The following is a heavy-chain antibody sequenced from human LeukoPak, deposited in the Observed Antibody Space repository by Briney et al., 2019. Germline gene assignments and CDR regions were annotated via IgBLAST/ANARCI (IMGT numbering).Heavy chain of an antibody. CDR3: AINPDSSGGGSDWYFDL. CDR2: INPNSGGT. J-gene: IGHJ2*01. D-gene: IGHD3-22*01. V-gene: IGHV1-2*02. Sequence: ASVKVSCKASGYTFTGYYTHWVRQAPGQGLEWMGWINPNSGGTNYAQKFQGRVTMTRDTSINTAYMELSRLRSDDTAVYYCAINPDSSGGGSDWYFDLWGRGTLVTVSS. CDR1: GYTFTGYY.